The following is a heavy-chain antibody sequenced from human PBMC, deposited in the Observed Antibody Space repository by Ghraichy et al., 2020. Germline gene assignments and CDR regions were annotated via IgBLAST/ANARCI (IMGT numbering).Heavy chain of an antibody. CDR2: FDPEDGET. V-gene: IGHV1-24*01. D-gene: IGHD2-15*01. Sequence: ASVKVSCKVSGYTLTELSMHWVRQAPGKGLEWMGGFDPEDGETIYAQKFQGRVTMTEDTSTDTAYMELSSLRSEDTAVYYCASDPGYCSGGSCYSGLAYWGQGTLVTVSS. CDR1: GYTLTELS. J-gene: IGHJ4*02. CDR3: ASDPGYCSGGSCYSGLAY.